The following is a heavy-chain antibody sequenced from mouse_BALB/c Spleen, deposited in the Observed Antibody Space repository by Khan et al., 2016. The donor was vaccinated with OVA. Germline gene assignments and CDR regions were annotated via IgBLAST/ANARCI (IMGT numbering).Heavy chain of an antibody. CDR1: GYIFTNYV. CDR3: ARGNWQSYYFDY. J-gene: IGHJ2*01. CDR2: INPYNGGT. Sequence: EVQLQQSGPELGKPGASVKMSCKPSGYIFTNYVLHWVKQKPGQGLEWIGYINPYNGGTKYNEKFRGKATLASDKSSITAYLELSSLTSEDSAVYYCARGNWQSYYFDYWSLGTTLTLSS. V-gene: IGHV1S136*01. D-gene: IGHD4-1*01.